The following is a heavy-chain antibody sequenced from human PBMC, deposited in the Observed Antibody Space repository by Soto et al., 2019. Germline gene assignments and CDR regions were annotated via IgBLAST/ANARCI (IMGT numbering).Heavy chain of an antibody. D-gene: IGHD2-15*01. CDR3: ACEYCSGGSCPLYYGMDV. CDR2: INAGNGNT. V-gene: IGHV1-3*01. CDR1: GYTFTSYA. Sequence: QVQLVQSGAEVKKPGASVKVSCKASGYTFTSYAMHWVRQAPGQRLEWMGWINAGNGNTKYSQKFPGRVTITRDTSASTAYMELSRVRSDDTAVYYCACEYCSGGSCPLYYGMDVWGQGTTVTVSS. J-gene: IGHJ6*02.